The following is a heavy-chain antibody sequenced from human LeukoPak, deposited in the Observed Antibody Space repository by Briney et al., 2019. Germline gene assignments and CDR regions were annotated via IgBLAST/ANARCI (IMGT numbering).Heavy chain of an antibody. Sequence: PGGSLRLSCAASGFTFSSYAMHWVRQAPGKGLEWVAFIRNDGSNKYYADSVKGRFTISRDNSKNTLYLQISSLRAEDTAVYYCAKRDESSSSDTLDYWGQGTLVTVSS. CDR3: AKRDESSSSDTLDY. D-gene: IGHD6-6*01. CDR2: IRNDGSNK. J-gene: IGHJ4*02. V-gene: IGHV3-30*02. CDR1: GFTFSSYA.